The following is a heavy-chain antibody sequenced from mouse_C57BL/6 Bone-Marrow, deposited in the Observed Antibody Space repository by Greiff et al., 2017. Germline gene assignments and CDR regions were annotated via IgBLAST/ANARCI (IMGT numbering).Heavy chain of an antibody. CDR1: GYTFTSYW. J-gene: IGHJ2*01. V-gene: IGHV1-64*01. Sequence: QVQLQQSGAELVKPGASVKLSCKASGYTFTSYWMHWVKQRPGQGLEWIGMIHPKSGSTNYNEKFKSKATLTADKSSSTAYMQLSSLTSEDSAVYYGARASYGSGYYFAYWGQGTTLTVSS. D-gene: IGHD1-1*01. CDR2: IHPKSGST. CDR3: ARASYGSGYYFAY.